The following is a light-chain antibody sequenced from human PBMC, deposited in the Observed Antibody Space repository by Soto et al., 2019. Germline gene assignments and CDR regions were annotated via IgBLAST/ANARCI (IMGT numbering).Light chain of an antibody. V-gene: IGKV1-5*01. CDR1: QSISSW. CDR2: DAS. J-gene: IGKJ1*01. CDR3: QQYNSYPWP. Sequence: IQMTQSPSTLSASVGDRVTITCRASQSISSWLAWYQQKPGKAPKLLIYDASSLESGVPSRFSGSGSGTEFTLTISSLQPADFATYYCQQYNSYPWPFGQGTKVAIK.